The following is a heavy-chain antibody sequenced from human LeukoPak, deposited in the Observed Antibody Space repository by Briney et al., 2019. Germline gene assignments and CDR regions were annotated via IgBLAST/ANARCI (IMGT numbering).Heavy chain of an antibody. CDR1: GFAFSTSW. Sequence: GGSLRLSCAASGFAFSTSWMAWVRQAPGKGLEWVANIKEDGSRKNYVDSVKGRFTISRDNAKNSLYLQMNSLRAEDTAVYYCLDYGQSWGQGTLVTVSS. CDR3: LDYGQS. CDR2: IKEDGSRK. D-gene: IGHD4-17*01. V-gene: IGHV3-7*05. J-gene: IGHJ5*02.